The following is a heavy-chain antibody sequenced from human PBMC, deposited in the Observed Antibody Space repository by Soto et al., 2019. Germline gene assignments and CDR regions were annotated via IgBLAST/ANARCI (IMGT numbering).Heavy chain of an antibody. V-gene: IGHV3-33*01. CDR3: AREFSSGWYRYGMDV. CDR2: IWYDGSNK. Sequence: QVQLVESGGGVVQPGRSLRLSCAASGFTFSSYGMHWVRQAPGKGLEWVAVIWYDGSNKYYADSVKGRFTISRDNSKNTLYLQMNILRADDTVVYYCAREFSSGWYRYGMDVWGQVTTVTVSS. D-gene: IGHD6-19*01. CDR1: GFTFSSYG. J-gene: IGHJ6*02.